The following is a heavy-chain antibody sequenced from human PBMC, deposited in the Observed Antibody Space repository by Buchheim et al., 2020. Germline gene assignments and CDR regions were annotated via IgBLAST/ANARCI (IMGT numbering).Heavy chain of an antibody. CDR3: AREEVTMVQGVGHYYYYGMDV. CDR2: INPSGGSK. Sequence: QVQLVQSGAEVKKPGASVKVSCKASGYTFTSYYMHWVRQAPGQGLEWMGIINPSGGSKSYAQKFQGRVTMTRDTSTSTVYMELSSLRSEDTAVYYCAREEVTMVQGVGHYYYYGMDVWGQGTT. CDR1: GYTFTSYY. D-gene: IGHD3-10*01. V-gene: IGHV1-46*01. J-gene: IGHJ6*02.